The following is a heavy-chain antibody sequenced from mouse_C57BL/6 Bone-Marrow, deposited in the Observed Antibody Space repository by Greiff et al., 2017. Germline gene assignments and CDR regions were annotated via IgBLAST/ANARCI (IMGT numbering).Heavy chain of an antibody. CDR3: AREGPYYYGSSFFDY. CDR2: INPYNGGT. D-gene: IGHD1-1*01. CDR1: GYTFTDYY. V-gene: IGHV1-19*01. J-gene: IGHJ2*01. Sequence: EVQLQQSGPVLVKPGASVKMSCKASGYTFTDYYMNWVKQSHGKSLEWIGVINPYNGGTSYNRKFKGKATLTVDKSSSTAYMELNSLTSEDSAVYYCAREGPYYYGSSFFDYWGQGTTLTVSS.